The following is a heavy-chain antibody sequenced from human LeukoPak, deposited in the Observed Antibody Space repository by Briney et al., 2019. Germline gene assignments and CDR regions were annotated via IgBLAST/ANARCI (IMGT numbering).Heavy chain of an antibody. D-gene: IGHD3-10*02. CDR3: AKCSASYGNDALEM. CDR1: GFTFSSYA. J-gene: IGHJ3*02. V-gene: IGHV3-23*01. Sequence: GGSLRLSCAASGFTFSSYAMSWVRQAPGKGLEWVSAISGSGGSTYYADAAKGRFTISRDNSKNTLYLHMNALRVEDTATYYCAKCSASYGNDALEMWGQGTVVIVSS. CDR2: ISGSGGST.